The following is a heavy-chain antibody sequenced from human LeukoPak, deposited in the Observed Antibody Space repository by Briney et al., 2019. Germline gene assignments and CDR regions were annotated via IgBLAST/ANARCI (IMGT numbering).Heavy chain of an antibody. D-gene: IGHD6-19*01. CDR2: ISGSGGST. Sequence: GGSLRLSCAASGFTFSSYAMSWVRQAPGKGLEWVSAISGSGGSTYYADSVKGRFTISRDNSKSTLYLQMNSLRAGDTAVYYCAKDLARYSSGPGDYFDYWGQGTLVTVSS. V-gene: IGHV3-23*01. CDR1: GFTFSSYA. J-gene: IGHJ4*02. CDR3: AKDLARYSSGPGDYFDY.